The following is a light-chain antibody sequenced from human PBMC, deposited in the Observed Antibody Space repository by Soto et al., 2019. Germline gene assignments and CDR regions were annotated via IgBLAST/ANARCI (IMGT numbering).Light chain of an antibody. CDR3: AGTKLTPQR. J-gene: IGKJ4*02. CDR2: AAS. Sequence: QIGQSSCSESAYVWVRATITCRASQSISSYLNWYQQKPGKAPKLLIYAASSLQSGVPSRITGSGSGIDFRHTSCSLQPDDVAPYSSAGTKLTPQRFRVGTKVDIK. V-gene: IGKV1-39*01. CDR1: QSISSY.